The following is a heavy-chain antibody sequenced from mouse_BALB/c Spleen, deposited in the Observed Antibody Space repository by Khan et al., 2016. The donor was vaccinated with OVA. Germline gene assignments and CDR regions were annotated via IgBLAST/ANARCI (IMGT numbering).Heavy chain of an antibody. D-gene: IGHD1-1*01. CDR3: ARLAYYYNSEGFAY. CDR2: ISSGGHYT. J-gene: IGHJ3*01. Sequence: EVELVESGGDLVKPGGSLKLSCAASGFNFRTYGMSWVRQTPDKRLEWVATISSGGHYTYYPDSVKGRFTISRDNAKNSLYLQMTSLKSEDTAIYYCARLAYYYNSEGFAYWGQGTLVTVSA. V-gene: IGHV5-6*01. CDR1: GFNFRTYG.